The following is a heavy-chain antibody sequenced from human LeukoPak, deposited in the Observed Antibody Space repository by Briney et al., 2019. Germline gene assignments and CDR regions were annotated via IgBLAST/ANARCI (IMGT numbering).Heavy chain of an antibody. CDR2: INAGEGNT. D-gene: IGHD6-13*01. V-gene: IGHV1-3*01. Sequence: ASVKVSCKASGYTFTDYAIHWVRQAPGQRLEWMGWINAGEGNTKYSQNFQGRVTITRDTSASTTYMDLSSLRSEDTAVYYCARDLYGSTWYIFDYWGQGTLVTVSS. J-gene: IGHJ4*02. CDR3: ARDLYGSTWYIFDY. CDR1: GYTFTDYA.